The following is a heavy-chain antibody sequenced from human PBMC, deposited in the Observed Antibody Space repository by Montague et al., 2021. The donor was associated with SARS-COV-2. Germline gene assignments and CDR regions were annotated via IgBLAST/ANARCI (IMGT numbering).Heavy chain of an antibody. J-gene: IGHJ6*02. CDR3: ARTSRGSRYFYGVDV. CDR2: IFRSGAT. CDR1: GDSISDYY. Sequence: SETRSLTCTVSGDSISDYYWSWIRQPPGVGLEWIGYIFRSGATNYNPPLKSRVIISLDTSKSQFSLRLSSVTAADTAIYYCARTSRGSRYFYGVDVWGQGTTVTVSS. D-gene: IGHD3-10*01. V-gene: IGHV4-59*01.